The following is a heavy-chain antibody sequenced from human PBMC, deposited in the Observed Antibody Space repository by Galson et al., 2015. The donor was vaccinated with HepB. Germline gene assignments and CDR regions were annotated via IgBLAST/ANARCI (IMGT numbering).Heavy chain of an antibody. J-gene: IGHJ4*02. V-gene: IGHV3-30-3*01. CDR1: GFTFSSYA. CDR2: ISYDGSNK. Sequence: SLRLSCAASGFTFSSYAMHWVRQAPGKGLEWVAVISYDGSNKYYADSVKGRFTISRDNSKNTLYLQMNSLRAEDTAVYYRTTDNPSTIFGVVIMDFDYWGQGTLVTVSS. D-gene: IGHD3-3*01. CDR3: TTDNPSTIFGVVIMDFDY.